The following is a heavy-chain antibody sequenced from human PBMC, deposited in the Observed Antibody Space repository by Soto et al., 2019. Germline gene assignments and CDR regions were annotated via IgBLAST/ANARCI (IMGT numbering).Heavy chain of an antibody. V-gene: IGHV3-30-3*01. J-gene: IGHJ2*01. CDR1: GFTFSSYS. Sequence: GGSLRLSCAASGFTFSSYSMHWVRQAPGKGLEWVAVISYDGSNKYYADSVKGRFTISRDNSKNTLYLQMNSLRAEDTAVYYCARDPLWGTAMVLWYFDLWGRGTLVTVSS. CDR2: ISYDGSNK. CDR3: ARDPLWGTAMVLWYFDL. D-gene: IGHD5-18*01.